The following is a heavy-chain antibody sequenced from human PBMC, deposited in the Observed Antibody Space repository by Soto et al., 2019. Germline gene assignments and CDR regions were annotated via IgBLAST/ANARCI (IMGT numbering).Heavy chain of an antibody. CDR1: GYTFTTYT. CDR2: IKPADGNT. V-gene: IGHV1-3*01. CDR3: AKTQGSANFHY. J-gene: IGHJ4*02. Sequence: ASVKVSCKASGYTFTTYTLHWVRQAPGQRLEWMGWIKPADGNTVYSQNFRDRFTVTMDTSATTVYMNLNSLTSEDTAVYYCAKTQGSANFHYWGQGTLVTVS.